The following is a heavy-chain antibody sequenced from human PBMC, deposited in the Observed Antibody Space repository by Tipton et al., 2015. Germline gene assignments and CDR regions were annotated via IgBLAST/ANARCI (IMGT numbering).Heavy chain of an antibody. CDR3: AGGKGWAQTWSDP. CDR2: MNPDNGNT. CDR1: GYTFTSYD. D-gene: IGHD1-26*01. Sequence: QLVQSGAEVKKPGASVKVSCKASGYTFTSYDINWVRQATGPGLEWMGWMNPDNGNTDYAQKFQGRVTMTRNTSITTAYMELSSLGSEDTAGDDCAGGKGWAQTWSDPWGQGTLVTVSS. V-gene: IGHV1-8*01. J-gene: IGHJ5*02.